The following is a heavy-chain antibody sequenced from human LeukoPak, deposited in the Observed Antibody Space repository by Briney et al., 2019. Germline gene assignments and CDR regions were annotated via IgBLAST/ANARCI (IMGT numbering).Heavy chain of an antibody. J-gene: IGHJ4*02. CDR3: ARGGGVDILTGFQY. Sequence: ASVKVSCKASGGTFTNYAINWVRQAPGQGLEWMGRIIPILDVTNYAQKSQGRVTITADQSTSTAYMELSSLRSEDTAVYYCARGGGVDILTGFQYWGQGTLVTVSS. V-gene: IGHV1-69*04. CDR1: GGTFTNYA. D-gene: IGHD3-9*01. CDR2: IIPILDVT.